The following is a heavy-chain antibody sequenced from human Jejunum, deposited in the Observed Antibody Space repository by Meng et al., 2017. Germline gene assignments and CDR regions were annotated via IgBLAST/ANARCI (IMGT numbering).Heavy chain of an antibody. D-gene: IGHD1-14*01. V-gene: IGHV4-4*02. CDR2: VWPSGAT. CDR1: GVSTPAPFY. CDR3: ARAIRERYFDS. Sequence: QLQEPGPGLVKPSGTLSLTCTVSGVSTPAPFYWTWIRQAPGKGLEWIGEVWPSGATYYNPSLSSRITISIDTSNNQFSLEVAFLTAADTAVYYCARAIRERYFDSWGQGTLVTVSS. J-gene: IGHJ4*02.